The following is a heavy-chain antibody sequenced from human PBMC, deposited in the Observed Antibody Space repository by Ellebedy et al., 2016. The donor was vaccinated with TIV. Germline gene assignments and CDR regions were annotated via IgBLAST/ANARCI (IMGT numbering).Heavy chain of an antibody. Sequence: SETLSLTCTVSGGSISSSSYYWGWIRQPPGKGLEWIGSIYYSGSTYYNPSLKSRVTITVDTSKNQFSLKLSSVTAADTAVYYCARPTVVTSGGFWFDPWGQGTLVTVSS. D-gene: IGHD4-23*01. CDR3: ARPTVVTSGGFWFDP. J-gene: IGHJ5*02. CDR1: GGSISSSSYY. V-gene: IGHV4-39*01. CDR2: IYYSGST.